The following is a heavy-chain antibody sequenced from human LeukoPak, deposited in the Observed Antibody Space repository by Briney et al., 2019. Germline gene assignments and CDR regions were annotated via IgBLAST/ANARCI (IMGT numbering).Heavy chain of an antibody. J-gene: IGHJ3*02. CDR1: GGSISSSSYY. Sequence: SETLSLTCTVSGGSISSSSYYWGWIRQPPGKGLEWIGSIYYSGSTYYNPSLKSRVTISVDTSKNQFSLKLSSVTAADTAVYYCARAYCGGDCYGMDDAFDIWGQGTMVTVSS. CDR3: ARAYCGGDCYGMDDAFDI. V-gene: IGHV4-39*07. CDR2: IYYSGST. D-gene: IGHD2-21*02.